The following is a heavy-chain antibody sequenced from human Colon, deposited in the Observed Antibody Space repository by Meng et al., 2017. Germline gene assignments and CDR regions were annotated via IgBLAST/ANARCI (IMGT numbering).Heavy chain of an antibody. CDR3: ARTGCSSSSCYDY. Sequence: HVHLVQSGAEVKKPGASVKVSCKASGYSFTTYAMHWVRQAPGQRLEWMGWINAGNGNTKYSEKFQSRVTITRDTAASTAYMELSSLRSEDTAVYYCARTGCSSSSCYDYWGQGTLVTVSS. CDR2: INAGNGNT. V-gene: IGHV1-3*01. D-gene: IGHD2-2*01. CDR1: GYSFTTYA. J-gene: IGHJ4*02.